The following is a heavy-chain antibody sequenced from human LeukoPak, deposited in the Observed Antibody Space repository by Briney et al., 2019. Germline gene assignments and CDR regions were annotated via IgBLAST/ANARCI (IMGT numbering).Heavy chain of an antibody. J-gene: IGHJ4*02. CDR1: GFTFSGSV. Sequence: GRSLRLSCAASGFTFSGSVMHWVSQASGKGLEWDGRITSKPNSYATVYTPSVKGRFTISIDDSKNTAYLQMNSLKTEDTAVYYCTAGSGWYSPDYWGQGTLVTVSS. V-gene: IGHV3-73*01. CDR3: TAGSGWYSPDY. D-gene: IGHD6-19*01. CDR2: ITSKPNSYAT.